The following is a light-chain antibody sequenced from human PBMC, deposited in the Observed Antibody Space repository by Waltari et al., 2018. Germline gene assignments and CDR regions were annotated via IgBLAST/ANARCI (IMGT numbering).Light chain of an antibody. CDR1: SGSVSTSYY. Sequence: QTVVTQEPSFSVSPGGTVTLTCGLSSGSVSTSYYPRWYQQTPGQAPRTLIYSTNTRSSGVPDRFSGSILGNKAALTSTGAQADDESDYYCVLYMGSCIHWVFGGGTKLTVL. V-gene: IGLV8-61*01. CDR3: VLYMGSCIHWV. CDR2: STN. J-gene: IGLJ3*02.